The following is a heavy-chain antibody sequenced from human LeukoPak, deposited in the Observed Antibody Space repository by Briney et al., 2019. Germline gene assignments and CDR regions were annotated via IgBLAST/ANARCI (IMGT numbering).Heavy chain of an antibody. Sequence: GGSLRLSCAASGFTFSTYAIHWVRQAPGKGLEWVAVISYDGSNKYYADSVKGRFTISRDNSKNTLYLQMNSLRAEDTAVYYCAELGITMIGGVWGKGTTVTISS. D-gene: IGHD3-10*02. CDR3: AELGITMIGGV. CDR1: GFTFSTYA. V-gene: IGHV3-30*04. CDR2: ISYDGSNK. J-gene: IGHJ6*04.